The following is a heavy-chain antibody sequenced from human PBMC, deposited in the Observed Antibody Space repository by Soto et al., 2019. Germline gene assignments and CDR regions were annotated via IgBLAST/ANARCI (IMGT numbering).Heavy chain of an antibody. Sequence: QVQLQESGPGLVKPSQTLSLTCTVSGASISSGSYYWSWIRQDPGKGLEWLGYLYYSGVTYYNPSLKSRVTISVDTSKNQFSLKLNSVTAADTAVYYCARVGRYYDSGVWGGYFEYWGQGTLVTVTS. V-gene: IGHV4-31*03. J-gene: IGHJ4*02. D-gene: IGHD3-22*01. CDR2: LYYSGVT. CDR3: ARVGRYYDSGVWGGYFEY. CDR1: GASISSGSYY.